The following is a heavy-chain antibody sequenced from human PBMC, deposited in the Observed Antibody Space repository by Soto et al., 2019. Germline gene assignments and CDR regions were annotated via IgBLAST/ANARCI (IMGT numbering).Heavy chain of an antibody. CDR3: ARGPYYDLDY. CDR1: GFTFSSYA. CDR2: ISSNGGST. Sequence: PGGSLRLSCSASGFTFSSYAMHWVRQAPGKGLEYVSAISSNGGSTYYADSVKGRFTISRDNSKNTLYLQMSSLRSEDTAVYYCARGPYYDLDYWGQGTLVTVSS. J-gene: IGHJ4*02. D-gene: IGHD3-22*01. V-gene: IGHV3-64D*06.